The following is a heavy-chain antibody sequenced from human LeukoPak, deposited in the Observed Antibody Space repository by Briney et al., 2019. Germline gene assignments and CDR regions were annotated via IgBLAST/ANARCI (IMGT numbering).Heavy chain of an antibody. J-gene: IGHJ4*02. Sequence: GSLRLSCAASGFTFSSYAMSWVRQAPGKGLEWVSAISGSGGSTYYADSVKGRFTISRDNSKNTLCLQMNSLRAEDTAVYYCAKKGGGVTATSYYFDYWGQGTLVTVSS. CDR3: AKKGGGVTATSYYFDY. D-gene: IGHD2-21*02. CDR2: ISGSGGST. V-gene: IGHV3-23*01. CDR1: GFTFSSYA.